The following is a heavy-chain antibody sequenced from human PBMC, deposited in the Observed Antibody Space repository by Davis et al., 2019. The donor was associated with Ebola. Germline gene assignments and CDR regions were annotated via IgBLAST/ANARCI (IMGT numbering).Heavy chain of an antibody. V-gene: IGHV3-33*08. J-gene: IGHJ4*02. CDR1: GFTFSSYG. CDR3: ARDLAGSYPDY. CDR2: IWFDGSYK. Sequence: PGGSLRLSCAASGFTFSSYGLSWVRQAPGKGLEWVAIIWFDGSYKYYADSLRGRFTISRDNSKNTLYLQMNSLRAEDTAVYYCARDLAGSYPDYWGQGTLVTVSP. D-gene: IGHD3-10*01.